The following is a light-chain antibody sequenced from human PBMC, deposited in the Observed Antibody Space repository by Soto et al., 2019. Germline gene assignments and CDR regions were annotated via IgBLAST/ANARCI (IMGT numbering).Light chain of an antibody. Sequence: EIVLTQSPATLSLSPGERATLSSRASQSVSSCLAWYQHKPGQAPRLLIYDASKRATGIPARFSGSGSGTDFTLTISSLEPDDFVVYYCQQRSNWPPTWTFGQGTRVEI. CDR3: QQRSNWPPTWT. CDR1: QSVSSC. J-gene: IGKJ1*01. V-gene: IGKV3-11*01. CDR2: DAS.